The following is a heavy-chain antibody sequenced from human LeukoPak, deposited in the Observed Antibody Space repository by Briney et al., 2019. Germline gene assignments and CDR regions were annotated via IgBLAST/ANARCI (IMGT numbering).Heavy chain of an antibody. CDR3: ARDGPNYYGMDV. CDR1: GFTFSSYS. Sequence: PGGSLRLSCAASGFTFSSYSMNWVRQAPGKGLEWVAVIWYDGSNKYYADSVKGRFTISRDNSKNTLYLQMNSLRAEDTAVYYCARDGPNYYGMDVWGQGTTVTVSS. J-gene: IGHJ6*02. CDR2: IWYDGSNK. V-gene: IGHV3-33*08.